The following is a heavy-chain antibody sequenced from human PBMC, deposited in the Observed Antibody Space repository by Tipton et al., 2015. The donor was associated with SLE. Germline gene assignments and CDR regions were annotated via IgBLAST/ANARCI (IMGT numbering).Heavy chain of an antibody. D-gene: IGHD3-10*01. CDR2: ISHSGST. CDR3: ARDWRGYYGSQAYYYYGMDV. CDR1: GGSISSGSYY. J-gene: IGHJ6*02. V-gene: IGHV4-61*10. Sequence: TLSLTCTVSGGSISSGSYYWSWIRQPAGKGLEWIGYISHSGSTNYNPSLKSRVTISADTSKNQFSLRVNSVTSADTAVYYCARDWRGYYGSQAYYYYGMDVWGQGTMVSVS.